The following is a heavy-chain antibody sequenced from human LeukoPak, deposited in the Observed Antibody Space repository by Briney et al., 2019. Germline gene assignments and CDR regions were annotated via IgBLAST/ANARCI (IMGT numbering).Heavy chain of an antibody. J-gene: IGHJ4*02. CDR3: ARDDYGDYDFDY. CDR1: GFTFSRYS. V-gene: IGHV3-48*01. Sequence: PGGSLRLSCAASGFTFSRYSMNWVRQAPGRGLECVSFISSSSTTIFYAGSVKGRFTISRDNAKNSLFLQMNSLTAEDTAVYYCARDDYGDYDFDYWGQGTLVAVSS. D-gene: IGHD4-17*01. CDR2: ISSSSTTI.